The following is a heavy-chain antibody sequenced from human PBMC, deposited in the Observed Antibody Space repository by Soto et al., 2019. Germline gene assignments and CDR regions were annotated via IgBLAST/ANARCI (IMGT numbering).Heavy chain of an antibody. CDR1: GFTFSRYG. D-gene: IGHD4-17*01. Sequence: GGSLRLSCVASGFTFSRYGMHWVRQAPGKGLEWVAVIWNDGSKQVYDDSVKGRFTISRDNSKNTLYLEMDSLRDEDTSVYYCARDDDYEANAIDLWGQGTLVTVST. J-gene: IGHJ5*02. V-gene: IGHV3-33*01. CDR3: ARDDDYEANAIDL. CDR2: IWNDGSKQ.